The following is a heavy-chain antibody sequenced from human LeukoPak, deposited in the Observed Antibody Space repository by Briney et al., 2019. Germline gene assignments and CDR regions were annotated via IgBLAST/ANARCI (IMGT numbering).Heavy chain of an antibody. CDR1: GFTFSSYG. CDR2: IRYDGSNK. CDR3: AKPAPYYDILTGDFDY. V-gene: IGHV3-30*02. D-gene: IGHD3-9*01. J-gene: IGHJ4*02. Sequence: GGSLRLSCAASGFTFSSYGMHWVRQAPGKGLEWVAFIRYDGSNKYYADSVKGRFTISRDNSKNTLYLQMNSLRAEDTAVYYCAKPAPYYDILTGDFDYWGQGTLVTVSS.